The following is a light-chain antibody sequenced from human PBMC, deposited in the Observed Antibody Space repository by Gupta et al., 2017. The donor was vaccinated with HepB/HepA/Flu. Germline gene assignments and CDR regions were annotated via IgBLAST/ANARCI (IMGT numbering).Light chain of an antibody. V-gene: IGKV1-39*01. CDR1: QSISNF. CDR2: AAS. J-gene: IGKJ1*01. Sequence: DIQMTQSPSSLSASVGDRVTIACRASQSISNFLYWYQQKPGKAPNLLIYAASRVQRGVPSRFSGSGSGTYFPLTISRRQPDDFANYYCQQRDRTPRTFGQGTKVEIK. CDR3: QQRDRTPRT.